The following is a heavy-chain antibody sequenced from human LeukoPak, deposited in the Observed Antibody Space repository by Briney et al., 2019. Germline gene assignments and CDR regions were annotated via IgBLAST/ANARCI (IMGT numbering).Heavy chain of an antibody. D-gene: IGHD1-26*01. V-gene: IGHV4-34*01. CDR1: GGSFIGYY. Sequence: SETLSLTCAVYGGSFIGYYWSWIRQPPGKGLEWIGEINHFGSTNYNPSLKSRVTISIDTSKNQFSLKLSTVTAADTAVYYCARIRSRKWGFDYWGQGTLVTVSS. J-gene: IGHJ4*02. CDR3: ARIRSRKWGFDY. CDR2: INHFGST.